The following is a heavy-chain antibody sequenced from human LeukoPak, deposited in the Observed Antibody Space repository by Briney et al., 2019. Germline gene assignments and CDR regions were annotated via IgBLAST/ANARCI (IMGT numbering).Heavy chain of an antibody. D-gene: IGHD4-11*01. J-gene: IGHJ4*02. CDR2: ILYDGSNK. V-gene: IGHV3-30*02. CDR3: AKDMASRDGYSNLFDY. Sequence: AGGSLRLSCAASGFTFSNYGMHWVRQAPGKGLEWVTFILYDGSNKYYADSVKGRFTISRDNSKNTLYLQMSSLRAEDTAVYYCAKDMASRDGYSNLFDYWGQGTLVTVSS. CDR1: GFTFSNYG.